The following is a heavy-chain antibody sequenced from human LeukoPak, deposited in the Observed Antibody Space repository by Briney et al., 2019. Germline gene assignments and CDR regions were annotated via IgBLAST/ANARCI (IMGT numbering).Heavy chain of an antibody. V-gene: IGHV4-30-4*01. CDR3: TRCPPPDMVRE. CDR2: IYYSGST. J-gene: IGHJ4*02. CDR1: GGFICSGSYY. D-gene: IGHD2-8*01. Sequence: PSETLSLTCTVSGGFICSGSYYWSWIRQPPGKGLEWIGYIYYSGSTYCNPSLRSRVTISVDTSKNQFSLKVNSVTAADAAVYYSTRCPPPDMVREWGQGTLVTVSS.